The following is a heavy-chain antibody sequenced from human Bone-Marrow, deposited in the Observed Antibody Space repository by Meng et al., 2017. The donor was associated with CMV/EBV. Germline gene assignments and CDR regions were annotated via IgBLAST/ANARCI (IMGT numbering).Heavy chain of an antibody. J-gene: IGHJ5*02. CDR1: GAIFSTYG. CDR3: ARGEVIAALNIWFDP. CDR2: IIPSIGAP. V-gene: IGHV1-69*01. D-gene: IGHD3-3*01. Sequence: SGAIFSTYGLSWVRQAPGQGFEWMGGIIPSIGAPHYAQKFQGRVTITADESTTTGFMELHSLTSEDTAIYYCARGEVIAALNIWFDPWGQGTLVTVSS.